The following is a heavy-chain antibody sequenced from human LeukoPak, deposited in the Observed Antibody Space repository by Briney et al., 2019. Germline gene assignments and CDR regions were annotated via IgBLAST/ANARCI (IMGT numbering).Heavy chain of an antibody. Sequence: GASVTVSCKASGGTFSSYAISWVRQAPGQGLEWMGGIIPIFGTANYAQKFQGRVTITADESTSTAYMELSSLRSEDTAVYYCARDGGAPGYYFDYWGQGTLATVSS. CDR2: IIPIFGTA. D-gene: IGHD3-16*01. V-gene: IGHV1-69*13. CDR1: GGTFSSYA. J-gene: IGHJ4*02. CDR3: ARDGGAPGYYFDY.